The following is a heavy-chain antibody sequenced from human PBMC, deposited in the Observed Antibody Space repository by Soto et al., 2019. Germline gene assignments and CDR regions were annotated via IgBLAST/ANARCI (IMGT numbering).Heavy chain of an antibody. V-gene: IGHV3-21*01. D-gene: IGHD6-13*01. CDR3: ARDAPYSSSWHYFDF. J-gene: IGHJ4*02. Sequence: PGGSLRLSCAASGVTFSSYTMNWVRQAPGKGLEWVSSISSGSSYIYYADSVKGRFTISRDNAKNSLYLQMNSLRAEDTAVYYCARDAPYSSSWHYFDFWGQGTLVTVSS. CDR1: GVTFSSYT. CDR2: ISSGSSYI.